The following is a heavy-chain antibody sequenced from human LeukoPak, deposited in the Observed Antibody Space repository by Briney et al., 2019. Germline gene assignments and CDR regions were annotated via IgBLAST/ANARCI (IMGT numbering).Heavy chain of an antibody. V-gene: IGHV4-39*07. CDR3: ARVYYSSSYDYWYFDL. CDR2: IYYSGST. Sequence: SETLSLTCTVSGGSISSSSSYWGWIRQPPGEGLEWIGSIYYSGSTNYNPSLKSRVTISVDTSKNQFSLKLSSVTAADTAVYYCARVYYSSSYDYWYFDLWGRGTLVTVSS. D-gene: IGHD6-13*01. J-gene: IGHJ2*01. CDR1: GGSISSSSSY.